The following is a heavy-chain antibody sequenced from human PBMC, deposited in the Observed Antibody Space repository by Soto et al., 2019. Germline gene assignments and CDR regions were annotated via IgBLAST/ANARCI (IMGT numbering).Heavy chain of an antibody. CDR1: GVSFSSGDYY. CDR2: IYYSDNT. D-gene: IGHD6-19*01. V-gene: IGHV4-30-4*02. CDR3: ARVGHTIGWYGRFDY. Sequence: SGTLSLTCTVSGVSFSSGDYYWSWIRQPPGKGLEWIGYIYYSDNTYSNPSLKSRVTISVDTSKNQFSLILISVTAADTAVYYCARVGHTIGWYGRFDYWGQGTLVTVSS. J-gene: IGHJ4*02.